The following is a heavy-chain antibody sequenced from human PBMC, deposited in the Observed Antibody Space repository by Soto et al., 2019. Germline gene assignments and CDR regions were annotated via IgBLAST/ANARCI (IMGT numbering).Heavy chain of an antibody. CDR3: ARLRAWGDSSGPFDL. CDR1: GYSTSSGYC. CDR2: ISHSGST. Sequence: SETLSLTCAVSGYSTSSGYCWGCIRQPPGKGLDWIGSISHSGSTYYNPSLKSRVTISVDTSKKQFSLKLTSVTAADTAVYYCARLRAWGDSSGPFDLWGQGTLVTVYS. V-gene: IGHV4-38-2*01. J-gene: IGHJ4*02. D-gene: IGHD6-13*01.